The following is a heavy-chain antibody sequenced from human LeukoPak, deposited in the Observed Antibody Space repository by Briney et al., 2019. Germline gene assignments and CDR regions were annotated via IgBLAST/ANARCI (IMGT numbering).Heavy chain of an antibody. CDR1: GFTFSSYA. CDR3: AKRNYDFWSGYYRRAENHFDY. V-gene: IGHV3-23*01. D-gene: IGHD3-3*01. J-gene: IGHJ4*02. CDR2: ISGSGGGT. Sequence: GGSLGLSCAASGFTFSSYAMSWVRQTPGKGLEWVSAISGSGGGTYYTDSVKGRFTISRDNSKNTLFLQMNSLRVEDTAVYYCAKRNYDFWSGYYRRAENHFDYWGQGTLVTVSS.